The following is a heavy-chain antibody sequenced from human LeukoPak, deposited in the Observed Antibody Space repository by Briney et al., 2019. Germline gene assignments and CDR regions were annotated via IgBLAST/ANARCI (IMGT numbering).Heavy chain of an antibody. Sequence: GASVKVSCKASGYTFTGYYMHWVRQAPGQGLEWMGWINPNSGGTNYAQKFQGRVTMTRDTSISTAYMELSRLRSDDTAVYYCARDDFWSGYPQDYWGQGTLVTVSS. CDR3: ARDDFWSGYPQDY. CDR2: INPNSGGT. V-gene: IGHV1-2*02. CDR1: GYTFTGYY. J-gene: IGHJ4*02. D-gene: IGHD3-3*01.